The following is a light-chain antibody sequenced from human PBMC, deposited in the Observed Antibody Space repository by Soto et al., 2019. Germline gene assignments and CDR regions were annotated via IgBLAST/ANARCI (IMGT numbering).Light chain of an antibody. CDR2: GAS. J-gene: IGKJ5*01. CDR1: QSVSTN. V-gene: IGKV3-15*01. CDR3: QHYNNWPT. Sequence: EIEMTQAPDNLSGSRGESATLSCRASQSVSTNLAWYQQKPGQAPRVLIYGASTRATNIPARFSGSGSGTDFTLTISSLQSEDFALYYCQHYNNWPTFGQGTRLEIK.